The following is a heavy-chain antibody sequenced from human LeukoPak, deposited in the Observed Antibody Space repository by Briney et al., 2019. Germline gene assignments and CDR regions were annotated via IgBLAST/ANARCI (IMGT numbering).Heavy chain of an antibody. CDR2: INHSGST. CDR1: GGSLSGYY. J-gene: IGHJ5*02. V-gene: IGHV4-34*01. D-gene: IGHD3-10*01. CDR3: ARGKTYYGSGSSKNWFDP. Sequence: SETLSLTCAVYGGSLSGYYWSWIRQPPGKGLEWIGEINHSGSTNYNPSLKSRVTISVDTPKNQFSLKLSSVTAADTAVYYCARGKTYYGSGSSKNWFDPWGQGTLVTVSS.